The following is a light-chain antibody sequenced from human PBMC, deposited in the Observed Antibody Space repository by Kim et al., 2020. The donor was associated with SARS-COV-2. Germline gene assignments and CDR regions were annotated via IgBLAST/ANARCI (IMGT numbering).Light chain of an antibody. CDR3: CSYAGSYTFHVV. Sequence: VTISCTGTSSAVGGYNYVSWYQQHPGKAPKLMIYDVSKRPSGVPDCFSGSKSGNTASLTISGLQAEDEADYYCCSYAGSYTFHVVFGGGTQLTVL. V-gene: IGLV2-11*01. CDR2: DVS. J-gene: IGLJ2*01. CDR1: SSAVGGYNY.